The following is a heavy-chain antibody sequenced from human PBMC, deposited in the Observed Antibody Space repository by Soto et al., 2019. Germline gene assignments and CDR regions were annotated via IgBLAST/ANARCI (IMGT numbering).Heavy chain of an antibody. CDR2: IYYSGST. CDR3: ARQRTSVVTQAYFDS. Sequence: TSETLSLTCTVTGDSINNRSYYWGWIRQPPGKGLEWIGSIYYSGSTYNNPSLKSRVSMSVDTSKNQFSLKLRSVTAADTALYYCARQRTSVVTQAYFDSWGQGSLVT. J-gene: IGHJ4*02. CDR1: GDSINNRSYY. D-gene: IGHD2-21*02. V-gene: IGHV4-39*01.